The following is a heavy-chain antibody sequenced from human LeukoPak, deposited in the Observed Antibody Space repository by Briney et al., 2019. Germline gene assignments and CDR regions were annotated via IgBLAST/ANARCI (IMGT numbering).Heavy chain of an antibody. V-gene: IGHV3-64*01. D-gene: IGHD7-27*01. Sequence: GGSLRLSCAASGFTFSIYAMHWVRQAPGKGLEYVSAISSNGGSTYYANSVKGRFTISRDNSKNTLYLQMNSLRAEDTAVYYCATTVPLGDFDYWGQGTLVTVSS. CDR2: ISSNGGST. CDR1: GFTFSIYA. J-gene: IGHJ4*02. CDR3: ATTVPLGDFDY.